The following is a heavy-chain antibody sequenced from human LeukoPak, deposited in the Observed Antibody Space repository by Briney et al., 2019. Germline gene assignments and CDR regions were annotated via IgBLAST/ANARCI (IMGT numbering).Heavy chain of an antibody. Sequence: GGSLRLSCAASGFTFSSYSMNWVRQAPGKGLEWVSYISSSSSTIYDADSVKGRFTISRDNAKNSLYLQMNSLRAEDTAVYYCARDTPAGALDYWGQGTLVTVSS. D-gene: IGHD1-26*01. CDR2: ISSSSSTI. CDR3: ARDTPAGALDY. V-gene: IGHV3-48*01. CDR1: GFTFSSYS. J-gene: IGHJ4*02.